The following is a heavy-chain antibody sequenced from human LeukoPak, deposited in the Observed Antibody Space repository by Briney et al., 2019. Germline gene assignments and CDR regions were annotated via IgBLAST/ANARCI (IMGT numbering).Heavy chain of an antibody. CDR2: INTYNGHT. D-gene: IGHD5-24*01. CDR1: GYTFTSYG. V-gene: IGHV1-18*01. CDR3: ARDVEMATITGHDAFDI. J-gene: IGHJ3*02. Sequence: ASVKVSCKASGYTFTSYGISWVRQAPGQGLEWMGWINTYNGHTDYAQQLQGRVTVTTDTTTSTAYMELRSLRSEDTAVYYCARDVEMATITGHDAFDIWGQGTMVTVSS.